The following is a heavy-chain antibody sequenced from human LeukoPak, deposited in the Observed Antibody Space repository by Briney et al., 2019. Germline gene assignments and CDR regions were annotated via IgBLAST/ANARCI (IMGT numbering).Heavy chain of an antibody. CDR1: GGSISSSNYY. J-gene: IGHJ4*02. V-gene: IGHV4-39*01. Sequence: SETLSLTCTVSGGSISSSNYYWGWIRQPPGKGLEWIGSIYYSGSTYYNSSLKSRVTISVDTSKNQYSLNQSSVTAADTAVYYCARHSSSAPFDYWGQGTLVTVSS. D-gene: IGHD6-6*01. CDR3: ARHSSSAPFDY. CDR2: IYYSGST.